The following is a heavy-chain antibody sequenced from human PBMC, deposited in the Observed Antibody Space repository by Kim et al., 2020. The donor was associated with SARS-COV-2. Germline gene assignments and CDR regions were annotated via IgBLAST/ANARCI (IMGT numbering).Heavy chain of an antibody. CDR3: AKEGSGWSSYYFDY. J-gene: IGHJ4*02. V-gene: IGHV3-9*01. Sequence: GGSLRLSCAASGFTFDDYAMHWVRQAPGKGLEWVSGISWNSGSIGYADSVKGRFTISRDNAKNSLYLQMNSLRAEDTALYYCAKEGSGWSSYYFDYWGQGTLVTVSS. CDR1: GFTFDDYA. D-gene: IGHD6-19*01. CDR2: ISWNSGSI.